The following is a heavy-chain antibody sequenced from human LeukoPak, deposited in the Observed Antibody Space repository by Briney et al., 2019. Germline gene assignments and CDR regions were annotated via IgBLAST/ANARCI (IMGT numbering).Heavy chain of an antibody. CDR2: ISGSGSST. J-gene: IGHJ3*02. V-gene: IGHV3-23*01. D-gene: IGHD7-27*01. CDR3: VRVGTSFDI. CDR1: GFTFNNYA. Sequence: GGSLRLSCAASGFTFNNYAMTWVRQVPGKGLEWVSAISGSGSSTFYADSVKGRFTVSRDNSKNTVNLRMKTLRAEDTAVYYCVRVGTSFDIWGQGTMVTVSS.